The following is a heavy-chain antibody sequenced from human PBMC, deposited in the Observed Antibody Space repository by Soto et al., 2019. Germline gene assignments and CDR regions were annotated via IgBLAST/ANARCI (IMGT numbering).Heavy chain of an antibody. CDR2: IIPIFGTA. CDR3: ARGPDSSNYYYYGMDV. J-gene: IGHJ6*02. CDR1: GGTFSSYA. Sequence: SVKVSCKASGGTFSSYAISWVRQAPGQGLEWMGGIIPIFGTANYAQKFQGRVTITADESTSTAYMELSSLRSEDTAVYYCARGPDSSNYYYYGMDVWGQGTTVTVSS. V-gene: IGHV1-69*13. D-gene: IGHD6-13*01.